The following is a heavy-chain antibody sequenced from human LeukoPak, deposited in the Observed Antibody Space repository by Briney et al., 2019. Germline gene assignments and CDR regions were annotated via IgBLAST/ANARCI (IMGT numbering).Heavy chain of an antibody. CDR1: GYSFSIFW. CDR3: ARQPRTDDYNRFY. V-gene: IGHV5-51*01. CDR2: IYPGDSDT. J-gene: IGHJ4*02. D-gene: IGHD5-24*01. Sequence: GESLKLSCQTSGYSFSIFWIGWVRQMPGKGLEWMGIIYPGDSDTRYSPSFQGQVTISADKSSNTAYLQWTTLQASDTAIYYCARQPRTDDYNRFYWGQGTPVTVSS.